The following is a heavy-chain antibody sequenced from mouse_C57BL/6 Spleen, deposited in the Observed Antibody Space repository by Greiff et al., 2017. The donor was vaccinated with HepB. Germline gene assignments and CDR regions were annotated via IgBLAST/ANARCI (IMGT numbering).Heavy chain of an antibody. J-gene: IGHJ1*03. CDR3: ARRLSSYWYFDV. V-gene: IGHV1-64*01. D-gene: IGHD1-2*01. CDR2: IHPNSGST. CDR1: GYTFTSYW. Sequence: QVHVKQPGAELVKPGASVKLSCKASGYTFTSYWMHWVKQRHGQGLEWIGMIHPNSGSTNYNEKFKSKATLTVDKSSSTAYMQLSSLTSEDSAVYYCARRLSSYWYFDVWGTGTTVTVSS.